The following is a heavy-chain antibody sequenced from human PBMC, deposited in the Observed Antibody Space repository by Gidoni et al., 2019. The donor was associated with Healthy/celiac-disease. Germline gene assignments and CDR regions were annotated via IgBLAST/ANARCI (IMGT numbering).Heavy chain of an antibody. V-gene: IGHV4-34*01. D-gene: IGHD2-15*01. CDR2: INHSGST. CDR3: ASYGGNPGFSDY. J-gene: IGHJ4*02. Sequence: QVQLQQWGAGLLKPSETLSLTCAVYGGSFSGYYWSWIRQPPGKGLEWIGEINHSGSTNYNPSLKSRVTISVDTSKNQFSLKLSSVTAADTAVYYCASYGGNPGFSDYWGQGTLVTVSS. CDR1: GGSFSGYY.